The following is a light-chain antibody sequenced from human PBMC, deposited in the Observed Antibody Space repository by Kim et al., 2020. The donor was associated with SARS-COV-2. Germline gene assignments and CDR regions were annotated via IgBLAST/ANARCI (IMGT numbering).Light chain of an antibody. J-gene: IGKJ1*01. V-gene: IGKV1-27*01. CDR3: QSYNSAPWT. CDR1: QDISHY. Sequence: DIQMTQSPPSLSASVGDRVTITCRASQDISHYLVWFQHKPGKAPKLLIYAASALHSEVPSRFSGSGAGTDLTLTISSLQPEDVATYYCQSYNSAPWTFGQGTKVDIK. CDR2: AAS.